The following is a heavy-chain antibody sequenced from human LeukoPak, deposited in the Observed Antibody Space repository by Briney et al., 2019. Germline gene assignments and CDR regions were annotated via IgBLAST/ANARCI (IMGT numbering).Heavy chain of an antibody. V-gene: IGHV1-18*01. J-gene: IGHJ1*01. D-gene: IGHD6-19*01. Sequence: ASVKVSCKASGYSFTSYGISWVRQAPGQGLEWMGWISANNGNTHYEQKLQGRFTMTTDTSTSTAYMELRSLRSADTAVYYCARAIAVADTTMDFQRWGQGTLVTASS. CDR3: ARAIAVADTTMDFQR. CDR2: ISANNGNT. CDR1: GYSFTSYG.